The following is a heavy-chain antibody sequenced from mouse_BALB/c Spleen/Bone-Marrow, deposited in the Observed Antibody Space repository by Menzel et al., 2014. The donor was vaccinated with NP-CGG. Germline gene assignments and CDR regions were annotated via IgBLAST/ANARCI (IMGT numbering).Heavy chain of an antibody. CDR2: IYPGSGNT. Sequence: VQLQQSGAELVRPGTSVKISCKASGYAFTNYWLGWVKQRPGHGLEWIGDIYPGSGNTYYNEKFKGKATLTADKSSSTAYMQLGSLTSEDSAVYFCARLRGYSQAWFAYWGQGTLVTVSA. D-gene: IGHD2-3*01. J-gene: IGHJ3*01. V-gene: IGHV1-63*01. CDR3: ARLRGYSQAWFAY. CDR1: GYAFTNYW.